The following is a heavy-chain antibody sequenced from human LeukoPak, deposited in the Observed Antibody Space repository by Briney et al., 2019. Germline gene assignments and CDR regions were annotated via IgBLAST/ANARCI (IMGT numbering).Heavy chain of an antibody. D-gene: IGHD5-18*01. J-gene: IGHJ5*02. CDR3: ARHPPYGYFSGGDWFDP. Sequence: ASLRLSCAASGFTFSSYAMSWVRQAPGKGLEWIGSIYYSGSTYYNPSLKSRVTISVDTSKNQFSLKLSSVTAADTAVYYCARHPPYGYFSGGDWFDPWGQGTLVTVSS. CDR2: IYYSGST. CDR1: GFTFSSYA. V-gene: IGHV4-39*01.